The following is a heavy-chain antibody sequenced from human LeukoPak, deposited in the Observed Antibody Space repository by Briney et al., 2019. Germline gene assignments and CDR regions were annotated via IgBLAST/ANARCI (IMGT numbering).Heavy chain of an antibody. CDR1: GYTFTGYY. V-gene: IGHV1-2*06. D-gene: IGHD6-13*01. J-gene: IGHJ5*02. Sequence: ASVKVSCKASGYTFTGYYMHWVRQAPGQGLEWMGRVNPNNGVPNYAQKFQGRVTMTRDTAISTAYMELSSLRYDDTAVYFCAREVGYSSSYYGRFDPWGQGTLVTVSP. CDR2: VNPNNGVP. CDR3: AREVGYSSSYYGRFDP.